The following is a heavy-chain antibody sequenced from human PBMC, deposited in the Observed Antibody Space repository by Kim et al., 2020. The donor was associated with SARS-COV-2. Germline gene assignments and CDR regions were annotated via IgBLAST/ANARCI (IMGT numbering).Heavy chain of an antibody. CDR2: IIPSDGRT. CDR3: VCEQAGGYGDY. CDR1: GYTFTNYY. D-gene: IGHD3-16*01. J-gene: IGHJ4*01. V-gene: IGHV1-46*01. Sequence: ASVKVSCKASGYTFTNYYLHWVRRAPGQGLEWLGIIIPSDGRTNYAQKFQGRVTMTRDTSTRTVYMELSSLRADDTAVYFCVCEQAGGYGDYWGHGALGT.